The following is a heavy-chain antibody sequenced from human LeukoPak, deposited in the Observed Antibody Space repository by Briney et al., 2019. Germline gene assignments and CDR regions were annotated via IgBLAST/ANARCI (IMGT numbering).Heavy chain of an antibody. Sequence: GSLRLSCTASGFTFSSYAMTWVRQAPGRGLEWVSTISHSGGDTYYADSVKGRFAISRDNSKNTLYLQMNSLRAEDTAVYYCAKDGDYGDFFDYWGQGTLVTVSS. CDR1: GFTFSSYA. CDR2: ISHSGGDT. CDR3: AKDGDYGDFFDY. J-gene: IGHJ4*02. V-gene: IGHV3-23*01. D-gene: IGHD4-17*01.